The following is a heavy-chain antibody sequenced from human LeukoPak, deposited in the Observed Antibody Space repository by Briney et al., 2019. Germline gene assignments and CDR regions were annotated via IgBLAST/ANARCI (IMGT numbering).Heavy chain of an antibody. CDR2: INAGNGNT. CDR3: ATDSSGSYRDY. J-gene: IGHJ4*02. Sequence: GGSLRLSCAASGYTFTSYSMHWVRQAPGQRLEWMGWINAGNGNTKHSQRFQGRVTITRDTSASTAYMELSSLRSEDTAVYYCATDSSGSYRDYWGQGTLVTVSS. D-gene: IGHD1-26*01. V-gene: IGHV1-3*01. CDR1: GYTFTSYS.